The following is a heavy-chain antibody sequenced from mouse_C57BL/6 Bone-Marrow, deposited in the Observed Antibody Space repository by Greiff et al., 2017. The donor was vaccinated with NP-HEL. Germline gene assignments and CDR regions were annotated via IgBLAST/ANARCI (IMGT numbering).Heavy chain of an antibody. J-gene: IGHJ3*01. CDR2: IYPGSGST. V-gene: IGHV1-55*01. CDR1: GYTFTSYW. Sequence: QVQLQQPGAELVKPGASVKMSCKASGYTFTSYWITWVKQRPGQGLEWIGDIYPGSGSTNYNEKFKSKATLTVDTSSSTAYMQLSSLTSEDSAVYYYSRCDYDEAWFAYWGQGTLVTVSA. D-gene: IGHD2-4*01. CDR3: SRCDYDEAWFAY.